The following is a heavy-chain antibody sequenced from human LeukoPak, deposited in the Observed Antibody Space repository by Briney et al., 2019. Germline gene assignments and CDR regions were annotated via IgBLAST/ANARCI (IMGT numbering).Heavy chain of an antibody. Sequence: ASVKVSCKASGYTFTSYYMHWVRQAPGQGLEWMGIINPSGGSTSYAQKFQGRVTMTRDTSTSTVYMELSSLRSEDTAVYYCARGTWRIDCSGGSCYHYFDYWGQGTLVTVSS. CDR3: ARGTWRIDCSGGSCYHYFDY. V-gene: IGHV1-46*01. CDR1: GYTFTSYY. D-gene: IGHD2-15*01. J-gene: IGHJ4*02. CDR2: INPSGGST.